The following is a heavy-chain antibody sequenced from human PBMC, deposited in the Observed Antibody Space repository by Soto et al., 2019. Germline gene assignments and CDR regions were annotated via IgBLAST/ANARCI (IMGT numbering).Heavy chain of an antibody. CDR2: INLSGST. D-gene: IGHD3-16*02. J-gene: IGHJ5*02. CDR1: GGSFIGYY. V-gene: IGHV4-34*01. CDR3: ARANGLRLGELSWGAPNWFDP. Sequence: QVQLQQWGAGLLKPSETLSLTCAVYGGSFIGYYWTWIRQPPGKGLEWIGDINLSGSTNYNPSLRSSVTISLDTSKKPFSLKLSSVTAADTAMYYCARANGLRLGELSWGAPNWFDPWGQGTLVTVSS.